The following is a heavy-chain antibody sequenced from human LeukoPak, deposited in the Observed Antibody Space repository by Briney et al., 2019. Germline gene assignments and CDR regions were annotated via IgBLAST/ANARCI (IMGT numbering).Heavy chain of an antibody. CDR2: INHRGST. Sequence: SETLSLTCAVYGGSFSGYYWSWIRQPPGKGLEWIGEINHRGSTNYNPSLKSRVTISVYTSKNQFSLKLSSVTAADTAVYYCARGDGGYSGYDSYYYYMDVWGKGTTVTVSS. V-gene: IGHV4-34*01. CDR3: ARGDGGYSGYDSYYYYMDV. CDR1: GGSFSGYY. J-gene: IGHJ6*03. D-gene: IGHD5-12*01.